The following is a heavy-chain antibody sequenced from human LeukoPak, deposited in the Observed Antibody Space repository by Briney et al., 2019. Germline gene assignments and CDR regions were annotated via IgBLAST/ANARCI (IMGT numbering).Heavy chain of an antibody. J-gene: IGHJ4*02. V-gene: IGHV3-30*18. CDR2: ISYDGSNK. CDR1: GFTFSSYG. Sequence: GGSLRLSCAASGFTFSSYGMHWVRQAPGKGLEWVAVISYDGSNKYYADSVKGRFTHSRDNSKNTLYLQMNSLRAEDTAVYYCAKFPSITLDYWGQGTLVTVSS. CDR3: AKFPSITLDY.